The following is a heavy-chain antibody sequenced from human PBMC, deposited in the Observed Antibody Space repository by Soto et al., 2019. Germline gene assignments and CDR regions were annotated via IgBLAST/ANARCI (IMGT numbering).Heavy chain of an antibody. CDR1: GGSFSGYD. D-gene: IGHD3-10*01. Sequence: SETLSLTCAVYGGSFSGYDWTWIRQPPGTGLEWIGEINHSGSTNYNPSLKSRVTISVDTSKNQFSLKLTSVTAADTAVYYCARHGLGGLLWFGELSYYYGMDVWGQGTTVTVSS. CDR2: INHSGST. V-gene: IGHV4-34*01. CDR3: ARHGLGGLLWFGELSYYYGMDV. J-gene: IGHJ6*02.